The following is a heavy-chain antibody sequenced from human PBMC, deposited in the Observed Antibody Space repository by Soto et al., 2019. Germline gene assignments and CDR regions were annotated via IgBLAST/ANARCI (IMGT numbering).Heavy chain of an antibody. CDR2: INYGGTT. V-gene: IGHV4-39*01. Sequence: QPQLQESGPGLVKPSETLSLTCAVSGDSITGENWWTWVRQPPGKGPEWIGSINYGGTTYYNPSLNSRVTMSVDTSKNQFVLKLSSVTAADTTVFYCARQRGLGKWYFDFWGQGTLVTVSS. CDR3: ARQRGLGKWYFDF. J-gene: IGHJ4*02. D-gene: IGHD1-26*01. CDR1: GDSITGENW.